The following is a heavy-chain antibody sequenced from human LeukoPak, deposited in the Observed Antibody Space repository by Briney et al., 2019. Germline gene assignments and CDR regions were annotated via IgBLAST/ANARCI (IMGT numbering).Heavy chain of an antibody. J-gene: IGHJ4*02. V-gene: IGHV3-74*01. CDR1: GFTFSTYW. CDR3: ARGLVALDY. D-gene: IGHD2-21*01. CDR2: IKSDGSGT. Sequence: PGGSLRLPCAASGFTFSTYWMHWVRQAPGKGLVWVSRIKSDGSGTDSADSVKGRFTISRDSAKNTLYLQMNSLRAEDTAVYYCARGLVALDYWGQGTLVTVSS.